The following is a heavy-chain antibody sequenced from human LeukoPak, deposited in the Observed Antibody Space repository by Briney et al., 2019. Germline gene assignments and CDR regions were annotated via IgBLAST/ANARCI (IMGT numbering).Heavy chain of an antibody. J-gene: IGHJ4*02. V-gene: IGHV3-23*01. CDR2: ISGSGGSL. D-gene: IGHD5-18*01. Sequence: PGGSLRLSCAASGFTFSSYAMSWVRLAPGKGLDWVSTISGSGGSLYYADSVRGRFTISRDNSKNTLYLQMNSLRAEDTAVYYCAREGPRGYSYGYPFDYWGQGTLVTVSS. CDR3: AREGPRGYSYGYPFDY. CDR1: GFTFSSYA.